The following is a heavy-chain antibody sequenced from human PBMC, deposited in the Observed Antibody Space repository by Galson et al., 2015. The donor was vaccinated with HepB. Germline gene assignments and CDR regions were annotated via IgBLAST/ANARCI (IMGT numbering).Heavy chain of an antibody. J-gene: IGHJ4*02. CDR3: AHRRVGDTTSFDY. CDR1: GFSLSTNGVG. Sequence: PALVKPTQTHTLTCTVSGFSLSTNGVGVGWIRQPPGQALEWLGPIFWDGDARYSPSLKSRLTITKDTSKNQVVLTLTNMAPVDTATYYRAHRRVGDTTSFDYWGLGTLVTVSS. D-gene: IGHD1-26*01. CDR2: IFWDGDA. V-gene: IGHV2-5*02.